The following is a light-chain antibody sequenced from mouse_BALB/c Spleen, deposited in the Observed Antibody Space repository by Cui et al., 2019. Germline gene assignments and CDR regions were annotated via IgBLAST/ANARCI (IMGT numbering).Light chain of an antibody. Sequence: EHVLTQSPAIMAASPGEKVTMTCSASASVSSRNLHWYRQKSGTATKVWIYRTSKLASEVAAPFSGSGSGAGYALTVRSGEAEDAARYYWQQGSGYPRTFGAGTKLELK. CDR2: RTS. CDR1: ASVSSRN. CDR3: QQGSGYPRT. V-gene: IGKV4-81*01. J-gene: IGKJ5*01.